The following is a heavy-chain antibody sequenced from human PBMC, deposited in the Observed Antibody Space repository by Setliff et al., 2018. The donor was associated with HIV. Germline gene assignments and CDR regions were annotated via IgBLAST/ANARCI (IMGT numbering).Heavy chain of an antibody. Sequence: SETLSLTCAVYGGSFSDYYWGWIRQPPGKGLEWIGSMHYSGSTNYNPSLKSRVTISVDTSKNQLSLKLSSVTAADTAVYYCASGGVWFGELYFDYWGQGTLVTVSS. CDR3: ASGGVWFGELYFDY. D-gene: IGHD3-10*01. J-gene: IGHJ4*02. V-gene: IGHV4-34*01. CDR2: MHYSGST. CDR1: GGSFSDYY.